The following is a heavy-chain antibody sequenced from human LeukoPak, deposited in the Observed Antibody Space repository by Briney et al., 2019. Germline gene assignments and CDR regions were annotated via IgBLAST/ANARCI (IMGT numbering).Heavy chain of an antibody. CDR3: ARGWGGSCYRH. J-gene: IGHJ4*02. Sequence: SETLSLTCTVSGGSISSSTYYWGWIRQPPGKGLEWIGAINHSGSTNYNPSLKSRVTISVDTSKNQFSLKLSSVTAADTAVYYCARGWGGSCYRHWGQGTLVT. CDR2: INHSGST. V-gene: IGHV4-39*07. CDR1: GGSISSSTYY. D-gene: IGHD2-15*01.